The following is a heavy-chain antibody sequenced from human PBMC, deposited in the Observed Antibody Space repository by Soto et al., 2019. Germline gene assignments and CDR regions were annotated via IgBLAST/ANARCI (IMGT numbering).Heavy chain of an antibody. CDR1: GFTFSTYW. CDR2: TNSDGSST. V-gene: IGHV3-74*01. Sequence: PGGSLRLSCAASGFTFSTYWMHWVRQAPGKGLVWVSRTNSDGSSTTYADSVKGRFTVSRDNAKNTLYLQMNSPRAEDTAVYYCARAKAYYDMDVWGQGTTVTVSS. J-gene: IGHJ6*02. CDR3: ARAKAYYDMDV.